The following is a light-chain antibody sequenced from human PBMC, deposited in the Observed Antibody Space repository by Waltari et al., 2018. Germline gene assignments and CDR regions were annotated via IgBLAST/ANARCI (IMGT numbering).Light chain of an antibody. CDR1: SSDLGSHDI. CDR3: CSYAGNYIWV. V-gene: IGLV2-23*02. CDR2: DVS. J-gene: IGLJ3*02. Sequence: QSALTQPASVSGSSGQSVTISCTGASSDLGSHDIFSWYQQHPGNAPKLIICDVSKRPSGVSDRFSGSKSGDTASLTISGLQFEDEADYYCCSYAGNYIWVFGGGTRLTVL.